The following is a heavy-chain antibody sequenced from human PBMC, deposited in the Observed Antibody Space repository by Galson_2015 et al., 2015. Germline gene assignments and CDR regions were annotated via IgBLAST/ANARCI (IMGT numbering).Heavy chain of an antibody. J-gene: IGHJ6*02. CDR3: ARARSYGMDV. Sequence: SVKVSCKASGYSLTSDHMHWVRQAPGQGLEWMGIIKTRDGGTSYAQRFQGRLTMTRDTSTSIVHMELSSLTSEDTAVYYCARARSYGMDVWGQGTTVTVSS. CDR1: GYSLTSDH. CDR2: IKTRDGGT. V-gene: IGHV1-46*01.